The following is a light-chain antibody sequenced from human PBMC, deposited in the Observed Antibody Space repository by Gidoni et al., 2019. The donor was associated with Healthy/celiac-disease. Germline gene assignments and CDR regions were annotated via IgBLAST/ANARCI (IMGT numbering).Light chain of an antibody. V-gene: IGKV1-39*01. Sequence: DIQMTTSPSSLSASVGDRVTITCRASQSISSYLNWYQQKPGKAPELLIYAASSVQSGIPSRFSGSGSGTDFTLTISSLQPEDFATYYCQQCYRTPLTFGGGTKVEI. CDR2: AAS. CDR3: QQCYRTPLT. J-gene: IGKJ4*01. CDR1: QSISSY.